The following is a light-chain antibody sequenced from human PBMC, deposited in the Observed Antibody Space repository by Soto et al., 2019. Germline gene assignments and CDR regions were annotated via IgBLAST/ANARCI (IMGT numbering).Light chain of an antibody. Sequence: QSVLTQPRSVSGSPGQSVTISCTGTSSYVGGYNYVSWYQQHPGKAPKLMIYDVSKRPSGVPDRFSGSKSGTTASLTISGLQAEDEADYFCSSYTSSNTLYVFGTGTKLTVL. V-gene: IGLV2-11*01. CDR1: SSYVGGYNY. J-gene: IGLJ1*01. CDR2: DVS. CDR3: SSYTSSNTLYV.